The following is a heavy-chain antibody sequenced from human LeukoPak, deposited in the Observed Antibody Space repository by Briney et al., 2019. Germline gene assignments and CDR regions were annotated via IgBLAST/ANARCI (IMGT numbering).Heavy chain of an antibody. J-gene: IGHJ4*02. CDR2: IIPIFGTA. D-gene: IGHD3-22*01. CDR3: ARASGNYYDSSGYYRTPPRFDY. V-gene: IGHV1-69*05. Sequence: GASVKVSCKASGGTFSSYAISWVRQAPGQGLEWMGGIIPIFGTANYAQKFQGRVTITTDEATSTAYMELSRLRSEDTAVYYCARASGNYYDSSGYYRTPPRFDYWGEGTLVTVSS. CDR1: GGTFSSYA.